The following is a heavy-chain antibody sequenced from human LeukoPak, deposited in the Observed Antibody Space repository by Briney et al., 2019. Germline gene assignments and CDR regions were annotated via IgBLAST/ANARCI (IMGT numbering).Heavy chain of an antibody. CDR3: ARGVVRGVIIEDY. Sequence: SETLSLTCTVSGYSISSGYYWGWIRQPPGKGLEWIGSIYHSGSTYYNPSLKSRFTISVDTSKNQFSLQLSSVTAADTAVYYCARGVVRGVIIEDYWGQGTLVTVSS. D-gene: IGHD3-10*01. CDR2: IYHSGST. J-gene: IGHJ4*02. V-gene: IGHV4-38-2*02. CDR1: GYSISSGYY.